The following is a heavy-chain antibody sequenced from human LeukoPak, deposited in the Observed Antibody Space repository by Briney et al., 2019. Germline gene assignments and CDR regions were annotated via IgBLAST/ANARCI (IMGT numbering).Heavy chain of an antibody. J-gene: IGHJ4*02. CDR1: GDSISSANYY. CDR3: ARDSCSSTSCRKKFDN. Sequence: SETLSLTCTVSGDSISSANYYWGWVRQPPGKGLEWIGSIYFSGSTYYNPSLKSRVTISVETSKVQFSLKLSSVTAADTAVYYCARDSCSSTSCRKKFDNWGQGALVTVSS. V-gene: IGHV4-39*07. D-gene: IGHD2-2*01. CDR2: IYFSGST.